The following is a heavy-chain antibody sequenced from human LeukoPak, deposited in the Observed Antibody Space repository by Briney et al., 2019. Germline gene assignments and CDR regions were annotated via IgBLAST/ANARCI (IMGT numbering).Heavy chain of an antibody. CDR2: ISSSSSYI. D-gene: IGHD2-15*01. V-gene: IGHV3-21*01. CDR1: GFTFSSYS. Sequence: GGSLRLSCAASGFTFSSYSMNWVRQAPGKGLEWVSSISSSSSYIYYADSVKGRFTISRDDAKNSLYLQMNSLRAEDTAVYYCARDRGSGTFDYWGQGTLVTVSS. CDR3: ARDRGSGTFDY. J-gene: IGHJ4*02.